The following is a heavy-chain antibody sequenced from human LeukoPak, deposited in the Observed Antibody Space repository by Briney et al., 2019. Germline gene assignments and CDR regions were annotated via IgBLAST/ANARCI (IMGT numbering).Heavy chain of an antibody. V-gene: IGHV3-23*01. CDR1: GFTFSSYG. J-gene: IGHJ4*02. CDR2: ITTSGGST. CDR3: ARQWELGFYFDY. D-gene: IGHD1-26*01. Sequence: GGSLRLSCAASGFTFSSYGMSWVRQAPGKGLEWVSAITTSGGSTYYADSVKGRFTISRDNAKNTLHLQMNSLRDEDTAIYYCARQWELGFYFDYWGQGTLVTVSS.